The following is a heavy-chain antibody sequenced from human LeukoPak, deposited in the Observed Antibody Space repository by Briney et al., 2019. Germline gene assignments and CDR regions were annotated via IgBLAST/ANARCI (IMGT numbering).Heavy chain of an antibody. D-gene: IGHD3-10*01. CDR2: ISSSGSTI. J-gene: IGHJ4*02. CDR3: ARGPMFRGVIIRRSKSGYFDY. Sequence: GGSLRLSCAASGFTFSSYGMHWVRQAPGKGLEWASYISSSGSTIYYADSVKGRFSISRDNAKNSLYLQVNSLRVEDTAVYYCARGPMFRGVIIRRSKSGYFDYWGQGTLVTVSS. CDR1: GFTFSSYG. V-gene: IGHV3-48*04.